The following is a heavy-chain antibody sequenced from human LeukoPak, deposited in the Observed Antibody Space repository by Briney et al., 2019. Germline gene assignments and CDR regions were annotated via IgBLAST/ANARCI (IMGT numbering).Heavy chain of an antibody. V-gene: IGHV3-74*01. J-gene: IGHJ5*01. Sequence: GGSLRLSCAASGFTLSSYAMSWVRQAPGKGLVWVSRIKGDGSHTIYADSVKGRFTISRDNAKNTLYLQMKSLRVEDTALYYCVRDWDHFDFDSWGQGTLVTVSS. CDR3: VRDWDHFDFDS. CDR1: GFTLSSYA. D-gene: IGHD1-26*01. CDR2: IKGDGSHT.